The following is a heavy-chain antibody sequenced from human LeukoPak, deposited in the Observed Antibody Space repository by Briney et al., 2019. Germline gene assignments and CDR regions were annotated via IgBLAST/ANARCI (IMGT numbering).Heavy chain of an antibody. D-gene: IGHD6-19*01. J-gene: IGHJ5*02. CDR1: GFTFSSYA. Sequence: GGSLRLSCAASGFTFSSYAMSWVRQAPGKGLEWVSSISGSDGSTYYADSVKGRFTISRDNPKNTLYLQMNSLRAEDTAVYYCAKDHISGQWLVQDWFDPWGQGTLVTVSS. V-gene: IGHV3-23*01. CDR3: AKDHISGQWLVQDWFDP. CDR2: ISGSDGST.